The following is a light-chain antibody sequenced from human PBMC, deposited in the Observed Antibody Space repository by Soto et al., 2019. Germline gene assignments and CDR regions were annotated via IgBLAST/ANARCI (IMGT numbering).Light chain of an antibody. CDR3: QQYGSSGT. V-gene: IGKV3-20*01. J-gene: IGKJ1*01. Sequence: EIVMTQSPVTLSVSPGERATLSCRTSQSFSGNLAWYQQKPGQAPRLLIYGASNRATGIPDRFSGSGSGTDFTLTISRLEPEDFAVYYCQQYGSSGTFGQGTKVDI. CDR2: GAS. CDR1: QSFSGN.